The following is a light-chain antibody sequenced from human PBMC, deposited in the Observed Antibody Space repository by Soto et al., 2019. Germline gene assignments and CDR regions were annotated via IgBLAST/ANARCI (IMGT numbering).Light chain of an antibody. CDR1: SSDVGGYNY. CDR3: SSYTNSSTRV. J-gene: IGLJ3*02. Sequence: QSALTQPASVSGSPGQSITISCTGTSSDVGGYNYVSWYQQHPGKAPKLMIYEVSNRPSGVSNRFSGSKSGKTASLTVSGLQAEDEADYYCSSYTNSSTRVFGGGTKLTVL. CDR2: EVS. V-gene: IGLV2-14*01.